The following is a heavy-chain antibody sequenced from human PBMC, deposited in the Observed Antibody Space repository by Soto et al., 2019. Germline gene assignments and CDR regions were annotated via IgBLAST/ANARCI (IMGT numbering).Heavy chain of an antibody. V-gene: IGHV1-69*02. CDR3: ASLMSSGYYYGMDV. CDR2: IIPILGIA. J-gene: IGHJ6*02. Sequence: QVQLVQSGAEVKKPGSSVKVSCKASGGTFSSYTISWVRQAPGQGLEWMGRIIPILGIANYAQKSQGRVRITADKSTSTAYMELSSLRSEDTAVYYCASLMSSGYYYGMDVWGQGTTVTVSS. D-gene: IGHD3-10*01. CDR1: GGTFSSYT.